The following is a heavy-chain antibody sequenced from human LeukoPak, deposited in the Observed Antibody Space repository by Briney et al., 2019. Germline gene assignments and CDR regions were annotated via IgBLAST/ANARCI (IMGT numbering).Heavy chain of an antibody. CDR1: GFTSSGYN. D-gene: IGHD3-3*01. Sequence: GGSLRLSCAASGFTSSGYNMNWVRQAPGKGLEWVSSISSSSSYIYYADSVKGRFTISRDNAKNSLYLQMNSLRAEDTAVYYCAKGGQLRFLEWLSPHWYFDLWGRGTLVTVSS. V-gene: IGHV3-21*01. CDR2: ISSSSSYI. J-gene: IGHJ2*01. CDR3: AKGGQLRFLEWLSPHWYFDL.